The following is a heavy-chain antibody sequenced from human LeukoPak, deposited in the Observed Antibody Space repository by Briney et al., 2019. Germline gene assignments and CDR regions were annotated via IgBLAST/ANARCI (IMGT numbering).Heavy chain of an antibody. CDR1: GFTFSIYS. D-gene: IGHD3-3*01. V-gene: IGHV3-23*01. CDR3: AKGDSYYDFCLDV. Sequence: GGSLRLSCAASGFTFSIYSMNWVRQAPGKGLEWLSSVSGSGAKTYYADSVKGRFTISRDNSKNMLYLQMNGLRAEDTAVYYCAKGDSYYDFCLDVWGQGTTVTVSS. CDR2: VSGSGAKT. J-gene: IGHJ6*02.